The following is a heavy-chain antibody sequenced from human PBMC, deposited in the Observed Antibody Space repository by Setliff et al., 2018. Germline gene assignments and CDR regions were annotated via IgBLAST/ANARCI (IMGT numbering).Heavy chain of an antibody. CDR3: ARGYYDHVCGSYRGLFDY. Sequence: ASVKVSCKASGYTFNNYEISWVRQAPGQGLEWMGWISGYNDNTNYAQKLQGRVTMTTDTSTNTVYMELRSLRSDDTAIYYCARGYYDHVCGSYRGLFDYWGQGTLVTVSS. D-gene: IGHD3-16*02. CDR2: ISGYNDNT. J-gene: IGHJ4*02. V-gene: IGHV1-18*01. CDR1: GYTFNNYE.